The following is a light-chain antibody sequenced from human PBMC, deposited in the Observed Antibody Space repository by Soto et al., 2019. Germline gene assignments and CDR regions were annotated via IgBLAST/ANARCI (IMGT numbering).Light chain of an antibody. CDR3: QQYNSYAQWT. Sequence: DIQMTQSPSTLSASVGDRVTIICRASQNIGSWLAWYQQKPGKAPNLLIYKASSLEGGVPSRFSGSGSGTEFTLTISSLQPDDFATYYYQQYNSYAQWTFGQGTKVEIK. CDR1: QNIGSW. CDR2: KAS. V-gene: IGKV1-5*03. J-gene: IGKJ1*01.